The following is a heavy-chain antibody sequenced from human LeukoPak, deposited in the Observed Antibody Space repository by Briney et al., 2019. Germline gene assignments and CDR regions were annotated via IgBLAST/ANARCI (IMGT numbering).Heavy chain of an antibody. CDR3: ARDPSGSRLDY. J-gene: IGHJ4*02. V-gene: IGHV4-39*07. CDR1: GGSISSSSYY. D-gene: IGHD1-26*01. Sequence: SETLSLTCTVSGGSISSSSYYWGWIRQPPGKGLEWIGSIYYSGSTYYNPSLKSRVTMSVDTSKNQFSLKLSSVTAADTAVYYCARDPSGSRLDYWGQETLVTVSS. CDR2: IYYSGST.